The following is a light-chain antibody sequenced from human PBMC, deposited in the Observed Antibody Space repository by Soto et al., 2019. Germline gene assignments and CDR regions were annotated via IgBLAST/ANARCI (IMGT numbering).Light chain of an antibody. CDR3: QQYNSYSEA. V-gene: IGKV1-5*03. J-gene: IGKJ1*01. CDR2: KAS. CDR1: QTISSC. Sequence: QMTQSPSSLSACVVDIVTITCLASQTISSCLSWYQQKPGKAPKLLIYKASTLKSGVPSRFSGSGSGTEFTLTISSLQPDDFATYYCQQYNSYSEAFGQGTKVDI.